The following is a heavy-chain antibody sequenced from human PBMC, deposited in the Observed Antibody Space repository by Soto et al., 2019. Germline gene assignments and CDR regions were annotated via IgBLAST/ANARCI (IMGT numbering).Heavy chain of an antibody. Sequence: KSSETLSLTCTVSGGSISSYYWSWIRQPPGKGLEWIGYIYYSGSTNYNPSLKSRVTISVDTSKNQFSLKLSSVTAADTAVYYCARDYYDSSGYRHDAFDIWGQGTMVTVSS. D-gene: IGHD3-22*01. V-gene: IGHV4-59*01. CDR1: GGSISSYY. CDR2: IYYSGST. CDR3: ARDYYDSSGYRHDAFDI. J-gene: IGHJ3*02.